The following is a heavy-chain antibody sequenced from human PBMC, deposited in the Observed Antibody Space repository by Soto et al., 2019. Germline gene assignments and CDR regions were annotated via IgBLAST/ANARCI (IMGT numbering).Heavy chain of an antibody. CDR3: TRDASRDSSARGWFDP. Sequence: GSLRLSCAASGFTFRSFTMNWVRQAPGKGLEWVSTICSNSAYIYYTDALRGRFTISRGNAKNSLHLQMNSLRAEDTAVYYCTRDASRDSSARGWFDPWGPGTLVTVSS. CDR2: ICSNSAYI. CDR1: GFTFRSFT. V-gene: IGHV3-21*01. J-gene: IGHJ5*02. D-gene: IGHD6-13*01.